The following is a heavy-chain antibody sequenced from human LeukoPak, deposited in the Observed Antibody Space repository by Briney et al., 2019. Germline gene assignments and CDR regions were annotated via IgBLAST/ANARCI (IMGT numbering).Heavy chain of an antibody. D-gene: IGHD6-19*01. CDR1: GFTFSSSA. J-gene: IGHJ4*02. Sequence: SGGSLRLSCAASGFTFSSSAMHWVRQAPDKGLEWVAVISYDGSNKYYADSVKGRFTISRDNSKNTLYLQMNSLRADDTAVYYCARDRDSSGWYEGFDYWGQGTLVTASS. CDR3: ARDRDSSGWYEGFDY. CDR2: ISYDGSNK. V-gene: IGHV3-30-3*01.